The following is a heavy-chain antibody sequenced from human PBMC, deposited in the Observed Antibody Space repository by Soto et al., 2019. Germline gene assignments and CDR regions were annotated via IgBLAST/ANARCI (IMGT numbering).Heavy chain of an antibody. CDR1: GFTFSSYS. D-gene: IGHD2-15*01. V-gene: IGHV3-48*01. Sequence: EVQLVESGGGLVQPGGSLRLSCAASGFTFSSYSMNWVRQAPGKGLEWVSYISSSSSTIYYADSVKGRFTISRDNAKNSLYLQMNSLRAEDTAVYYCARDPGYCSGGSCYTYHYYYYYGRDVWGQGTTVTVSS. CDR2: ISSSSSTI. J-gene: IGHJ6*02. CDR3: ARDPGYCSGGSCYTYHYYYYYGRDV.